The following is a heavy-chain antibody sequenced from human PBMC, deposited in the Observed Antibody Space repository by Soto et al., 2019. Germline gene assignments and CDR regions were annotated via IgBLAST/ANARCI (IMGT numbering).Heavy chain of an antibody. CDR2: FDPEEGET. CDR1: GYTLTEVS. Sequence: ASVKVSCKVSGYTLTEVSMHWVRQAHGKGLEWMGGFDPEEGETIYAQNFQGRVTMTEDTSTDTAYMELSSLRSEDTAVYYCAPRATVGTYYYYGRDVWGQGTKVTVSS. CDR3: APRATVGTYYYYGRDV. D-gene: IGHD1-26*01. J-gene: IGHJ6*02. V-gene: IGHV1-24*01.